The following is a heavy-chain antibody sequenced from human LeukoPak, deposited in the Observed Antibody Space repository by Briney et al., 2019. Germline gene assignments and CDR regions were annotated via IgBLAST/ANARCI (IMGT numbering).Heavy chain of an antibody. Sequence: ASVKVSCKASGYTFTGYYMHWVRQAPGQGLEWMGWINPNSGGTNYAQKFQGRVTMTRDTSISTAYMELSRLRSDDTAVYYCARVPRYCSGGSCHHFDYWGQGTLVTVSS. J-gene: IGHJ4*02. CDR3: ARVPRYCSGGSCHHFDY. V-gene: IGHV1-2*02. CDR1: GYTFTGYY. D-gene: IGHD2-15*01. CDR2: INPNSGGT.